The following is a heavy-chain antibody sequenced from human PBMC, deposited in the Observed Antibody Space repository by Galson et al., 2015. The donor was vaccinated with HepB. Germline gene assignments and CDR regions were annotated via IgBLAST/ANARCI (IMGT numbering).Heavy chain of an antibody. CDR3: AKDDRNYRAMAYTYFDY. Sequence: SLRLSCAASGFTFSSYGMHWVRQAPGKGLEWVAFIRYDGSNKYYADSVKGRFTISRDNSKNTLYLQMNSLRAEDTAVYYCAKDDRNYRAMAYTYFDYWGQGTLVTVSS. CDR2: IRYDGSNK. D-gene: IGHD3-16*01. V-gene: IGHV3-30*02. CDR1: GFTFSSYG. J-gene: IGHJ4*02.